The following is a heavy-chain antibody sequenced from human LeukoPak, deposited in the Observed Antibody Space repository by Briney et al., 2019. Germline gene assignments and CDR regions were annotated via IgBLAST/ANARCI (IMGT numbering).Heavy chain of an antibody. CDR1: GYTFTSYD. CDR2: MNPNSGNT. V-gene: IGHV1-8*01. D-gene: IGHD3-22*01. CDR3: ARGASYYYDSSGYYEGYYYYYGMDV. Sequence: ASVKVSCKASGYTFTSYDINWVRQATGQGLEWMGWMNPNSGNTGYAQKFQGRVTMTRNTSISTAYMELSSLRSEGTAVYYCARGASYYYDSSGYYEGYYYYYGMDVWGQGTTVTVSS. J-gene: IGHJ6*02.